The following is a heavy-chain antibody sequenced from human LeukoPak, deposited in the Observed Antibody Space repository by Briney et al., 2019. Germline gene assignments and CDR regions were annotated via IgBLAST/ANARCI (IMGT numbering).Heavy chain of an antibody. Sequence: GAALKISCKTSGFPFTTYWIGWVRQMPGKGLEWMGIIYPGDCDTIYSPSLEGQVTISVAKSISTAYLQWNPLKASDTAMYFCTRLKAGSRYRSPRDYWGQGTLVTVSS. V-gene: IGHV5-51*01. D-gene: IGHD3-16*02. CDR2: IYPGDCDT. CDR1: GFPFTTYW. J-gene: IGHJ4*02. CDR3: TRLKAGSRYRSPRDY.